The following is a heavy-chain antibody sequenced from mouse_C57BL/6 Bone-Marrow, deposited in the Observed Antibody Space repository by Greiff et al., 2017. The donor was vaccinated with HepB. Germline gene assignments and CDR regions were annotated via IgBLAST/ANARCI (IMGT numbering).Heavy chain of an antibody. CDR3: AREVTTERLREAMDY. V-gene: IGHV5-16*01. D-gene: IGHD1-1*01. CDR2: INYDGSST. Sequence: EVQVVESEGGLVQPGSSMKLSCTASGFTFSDYYMAWVRQVPEKGLEWVANINYDGSSTYYLDSLKSRFIISRDNAKNILYLQMSSLKSEDTATYYCAREVTTERLREAMDYWGQGTSVTVSS. J-gene: IGHJ4*01. CDR1: GFTFSDYY.